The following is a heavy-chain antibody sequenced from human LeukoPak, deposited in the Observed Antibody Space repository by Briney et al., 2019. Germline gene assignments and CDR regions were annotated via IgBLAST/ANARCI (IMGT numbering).Heavy chain of an antibody. J-gene: IGHJ4*02. CDR3: ARYGDNGKFDY. V-gene: IGHV4-30-2*01. Sequence: PSETLSLTCAVSGGSISSGGYSWSWIRQPPGKGLEWIGYIYDSGSTYYNSSLKSRLTISLDRSENQFSLKLSSVTAADTAVYYCARYGDNGKFDYWGQGALVTVSS. CDR1: GGSISSGGYS. D-gene: IGHD4-23*01. CDR2: IYDSGST.